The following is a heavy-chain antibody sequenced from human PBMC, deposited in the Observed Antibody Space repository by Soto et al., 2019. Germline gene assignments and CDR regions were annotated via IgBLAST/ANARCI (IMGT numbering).Heavy chain of an antibody. CDR3: ARVGAGFDYYDSSGPSGVYGMDV. D-gene: IGHD3-22*01. CDR2: IWYDGSNK. V-gene: IGHV3-33*01. Sequence: GGSLRLSCAASGFTFSSYGMHWVRQAPGKGLEWVAVIWYDGSNKYYADSVKGRFTISRDNSKNTLYLQMNSLRAEDTAVYYCARVGAGFDYYDSSGPSGVYGMDVWGQGTTVTVSS. CDR1: GFTFSSYG. J-gene: IGHJ6*02.